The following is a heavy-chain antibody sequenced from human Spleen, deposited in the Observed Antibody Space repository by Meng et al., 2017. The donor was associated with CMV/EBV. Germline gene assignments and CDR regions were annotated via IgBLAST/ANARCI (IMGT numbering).Heavy chain of an antibody. V-gene: IGHV4-59*01. J-gene: IGHJ4*02. CDR3: AREDGSGSYDF. CDR1: GGSISSYY. CDR2: IYYSGST. Sequence: SETLSLTCTVSGGSISSYYWSWIRQPPGKGLEWIGYIYYSGSTNYNPSLKSRVTISVDTSKNQFSLKLSSVTAADTAVYYCAREDGSGSYDFWGQGALVTVSS. D-gene: IGHD3-10*01.